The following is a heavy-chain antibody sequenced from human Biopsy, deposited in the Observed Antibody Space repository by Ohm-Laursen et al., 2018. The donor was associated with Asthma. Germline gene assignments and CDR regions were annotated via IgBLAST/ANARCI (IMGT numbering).Heavy chain of an antibody. CDR2: IYHSGNT. J-gene: IGHJ4*02. CDR3: ARVKDGYNFDY. Sequence: QTLSLSRAVSGGSISSGGYSWSWIRQPPGQGLEWIGYIYHSGNTYYNPSLKSRVTISVDWSKNQYSLKLSSVTAADTAVYYCARVKDGYNFDYWGQGTLVTVSS. V-gene: IGHV4-30-2*01. CDR1: GGSISSGGYS. D-gene: IGHD5-24*01.